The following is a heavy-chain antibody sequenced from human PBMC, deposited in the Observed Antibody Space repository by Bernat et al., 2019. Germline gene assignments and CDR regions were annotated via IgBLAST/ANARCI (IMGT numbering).Heavy chain of an antibody. Sequence: QVQLVESGGGVVQPGRSLRLSCAASGFTFSSYSMHWVRQAPGKGLEWVAVIPYDGSDKYYADSVKGRFTISRDKSKNTLYLQMNSLRAEDTAVYNCARDRRQWAPPYDAFDIWGQGTMVTVSS. CDR3: ARDRRQWAPPYDAFDI. V-gene: IGHV3-30-3*01. CDR2: IPYDGSDK. D-gene: IGHD1-26*01. J-gene: IGHJ3*02. CDR1: GFTFSSYS.